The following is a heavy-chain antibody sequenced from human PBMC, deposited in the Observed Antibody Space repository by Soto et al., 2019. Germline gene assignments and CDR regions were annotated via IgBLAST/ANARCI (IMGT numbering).Heavy chain of an antibody. CDR2: IYWDDDK. J-gene: IGHJ5*02. V-gene: IGHV2-5*02. Sequence: QITLKESGPTLVEPTQTLTLTCAFSGFSLSTSGVGVGWIRQPPGKALEWLAFIYWDDDKRYSPSLRTRLSIIKDTSINQVVLIMTNVDPVDSGTYYCAYRQDYRSSWDSGWFDPWGQGTVVTVSS. CDR3: AYRQDYRSSWDSGWFDP. CDR1: GFSLSTSGVG. D-gene: IGHD6-13*01.